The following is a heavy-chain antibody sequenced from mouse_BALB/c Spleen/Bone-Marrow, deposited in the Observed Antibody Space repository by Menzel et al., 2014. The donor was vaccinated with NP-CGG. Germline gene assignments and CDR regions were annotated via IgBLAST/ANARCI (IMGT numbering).Heavy chain of an antibody. V-gene: IGHV2-6*02. CDR3: ARNPYGNYAMDY. CDR2: IWSDGNT. D-gene: IGHD2-10*02. CDR1: GFSLTNYG. J-gene: IGHJ4*01. Sequence: VQLQQSGPGLVAPSQSLSITCTVSGFSLTNYGVHWVRQPPGKGLEWLVVIWSDGNTTYNSALKPRLSISKDNSKSXVFLKMNSLQTDDTAMYYCARNPYGNYAMDYWGQGTSVTVSS.